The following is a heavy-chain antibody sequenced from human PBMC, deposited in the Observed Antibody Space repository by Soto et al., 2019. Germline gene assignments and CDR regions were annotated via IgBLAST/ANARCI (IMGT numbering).Heavy chain of an antibody. CDR3: ARDKGLRRDFDY. J-gene: IGHJ4*02. CDR1: GYTFTGYY. CDR2: INPNSGGT. V-gene: IGHV1-2*02. Sequence: ASVKVSCKASGYTFTGYYMYWVRQAPGQGLEWMGWINPNSGGTNYAQKFQGRVTMTRDTSISTAYMELSRLRSDDTAVYYCARDKGLRRDFDYWGQGTLVTVST. D-gene: IGHD5-12*01.